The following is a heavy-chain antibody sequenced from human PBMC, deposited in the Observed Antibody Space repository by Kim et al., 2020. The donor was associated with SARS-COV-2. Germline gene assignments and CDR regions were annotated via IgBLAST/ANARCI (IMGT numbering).Heavy chain of an antibody. D-gene: IGHD3-10*01. V-gene: IGHV7-4-1*02. Sequence: YAQGFTGRFVFSLDTSVSTAYLQISSLKAEDTAVYYCATVWGFREADFDYWGQGTLVTVSS. J-gene: IGHJ4*02. CDR3: ATVWGFREADFDY.